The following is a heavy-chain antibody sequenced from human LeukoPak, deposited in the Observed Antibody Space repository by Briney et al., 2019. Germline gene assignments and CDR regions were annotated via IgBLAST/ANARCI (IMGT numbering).Heavy chain of an antibody. J-gene: IGHJ4*02. Sequence: GGSLRLSCAASGFTFTSYSMSWVRQAPGKGLEWVSGTSDRGDYTYYADSVKGRFTISRDRSKNTLFLQMNSLRAEDTALYFCARKAQYNGHYPLDYWGQGTLVTVSS. CDR1: GFTFTSYS. CDR3: ARKAQYNGHYPLDY. V-gene: IGHV3-23*01. D-gene: IGHD1-7*01. CDR2: TSDRGDYT.